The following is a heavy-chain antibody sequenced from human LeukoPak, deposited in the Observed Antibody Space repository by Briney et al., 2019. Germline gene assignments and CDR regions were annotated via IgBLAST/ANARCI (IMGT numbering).Heavy chain of an antibody. V-gene: IGHV4-34*01. CDR2: INHSGST. CDR3: AREVVYDSTSYEN. J-gene: IGHJ4*02. D-gene: IGHD3-22*01. Sequence: SETLSLTCTVSGGSISSYYWSWIRQPPGKGLEWIGEINHSGSTNYNPSLKSRVTISVDTSKNQFSLKMSSVTAADTAVYYCAREVVYDSTSYENWGQGTLVTVSS. CDR1: GGSISSYY.